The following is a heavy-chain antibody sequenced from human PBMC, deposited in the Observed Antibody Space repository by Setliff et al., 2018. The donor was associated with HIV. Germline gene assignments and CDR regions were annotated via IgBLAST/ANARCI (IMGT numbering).Heavy chain of an antibody. CDR2: INQDGNEK. CDR3: ASKLQPGYGMDV. J-gene: IGHJ6*02. Sequence: GGSLRLSCAASGFTFTSYWMIWVRQAPGKGLEWVANINQDGNEKNYVDSVKGRFTISRDNTKNSLYLQMDSLIAEDTTVYYCASKLQPGYGMDVWGQGTTVTVSS. V-gene: IGHV3-7*01. D-gene: IGHD5-18*01. CDR1: GFTFTSYW.